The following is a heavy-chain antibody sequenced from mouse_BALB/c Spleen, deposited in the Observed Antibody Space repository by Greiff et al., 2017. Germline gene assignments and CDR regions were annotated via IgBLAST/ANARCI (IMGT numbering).Heavy chain of an antibody. Sequence: EVMLVESGGGLVKPGGSLKLSCAASGFTFSSYAMSWVRQTPEKRLEWVASISSGGSTYYPDSVKGRFTISRDNARNILYLQMSSLRSEDTAMYYCARAGGSSFYYAMDYWGQGTSVTVSS. V-gene: IGHV5-6-5*01. CDR1: GFTFSSYA. CDR3: ARAGGSSFYYAMDY. D-gene: IGHD1-1*01. CDR2: ISSGGST. J-gene: IGHJ4*01.